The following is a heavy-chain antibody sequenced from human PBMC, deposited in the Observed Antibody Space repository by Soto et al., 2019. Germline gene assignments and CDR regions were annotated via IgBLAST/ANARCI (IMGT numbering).Heavy chain of an antibody. CDR3: VRKHPGTRPFDY. CDR1: GFPFTKYA. J-gene: IGHJ4*01. Sequence: PGGSLRLSCAASGFPFTKYAMSWVRQAPGKGLEWVSAISGSGSRTYYADSVKGRFTTSRDNSKNTVYLQMNSLRVEDTALYYCVRKHPGTRPFDYWGQGTLVTVSS. V-gene: IGHV3-23*01. CDR2: ISGSGSRT.